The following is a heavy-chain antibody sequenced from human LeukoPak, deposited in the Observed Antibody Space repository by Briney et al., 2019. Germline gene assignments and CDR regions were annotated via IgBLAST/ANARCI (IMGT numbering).Heavy chain of an antibody. CDR3: AAPSGPTYYSPVDF. V-gene: IGHV4-39*01. CDR2: IYYSGHT. CDR1: GSPITTSNHY. J-gene: IGHJ4*02. D-gene: IGHD1-26*01. Sequence: SETLSLTCTVSGSPITTSNHYWGWIRQTPGKTLEWIANIYYSGHTLYNPSLKSRALISVDTSSNQFSLRLTSVTAADTAVYYCAAPSGPTYYSPVDFWGQGTSVSVSS.